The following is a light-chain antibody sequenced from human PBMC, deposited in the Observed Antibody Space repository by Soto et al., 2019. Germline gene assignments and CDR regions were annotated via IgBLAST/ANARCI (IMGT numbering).Light chain of an antibody. CDR3: QQYYNWPRT. J-gene: IGKJ1*01. Sequence: IVMTQCPATLSVSPWEIATLSCRASQSVSSNLAWYQQKPGQAPRLLIYGASTRATGIPDRFSGSGSGTEFTLSISSLQSEDFAVYYCQQYYNWPRTFGQGTKVDIK. CDR2: GAS. CDR1: QSVSSN. V-gene: IGKV3-15*01.